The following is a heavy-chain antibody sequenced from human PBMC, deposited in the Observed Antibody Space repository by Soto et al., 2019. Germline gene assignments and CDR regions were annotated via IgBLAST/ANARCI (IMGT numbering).Heavy chain of an antibody. V-gene: IGHV1-2*04. CDR3: AREDLEYSSSSVPFDY. J-gene: IGHJ4*02. CDR1: GYTFTGYY. D-gene: IGHD6-6*01. CDR2: INPNSGGT. Sequence: ASVKVSCKASGYTFTGYYMHSVRQAPGQGLEWMGWINPNSGGTNYAQKFQGWVTMTRDTSISTAYMELSRLRSDDTAVYYCAREDLEYSSSSVPFDYWGQGTLVTVPQ.